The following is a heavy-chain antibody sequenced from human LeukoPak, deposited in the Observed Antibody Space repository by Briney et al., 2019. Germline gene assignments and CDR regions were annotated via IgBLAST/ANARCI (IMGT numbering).Heavy chain of an antibody. D-gene: IGHD6-19*01. J-gene: IGHJ4*02. CDR1: SDSISSGTYY. CDR3: ARDSSGWGRRSGYFDH. CDR2: IYYSWRT. Sequence: PSETLSLTCSVSSDSISSGTYYWGWIRQPPGQGLEWIGSIYYSWRTYYNPSLKSRVTISVDTSKNQFSLKLSSVTAADTAVYYCARDSSGWGRRSGYFDHWGQGTLVTVSS. V-gene: IGHV4-39*02.